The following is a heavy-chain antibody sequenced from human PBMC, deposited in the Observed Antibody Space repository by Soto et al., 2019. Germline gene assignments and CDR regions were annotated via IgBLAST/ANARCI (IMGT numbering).Heavy chain of an antibody. CDR3: ARDQSGIGYYVDWFDP. D-gene: IGHD3-10*02. V-gene: IGHV1-3*04. J-gene: IGHJ5*02. CDR2: INTNTGNT. CDR1: GYTFTSYA. Sequence: GASVKVSCKASGYTFTSYAMNWVRQAPGQGLEWMGWINTNTGNTYYSQNFKDRVTFTRDTIATTVFMELTSLTSEDTAVYYCARDQSGIGYYVDWFDPWGQGTLVTVS.